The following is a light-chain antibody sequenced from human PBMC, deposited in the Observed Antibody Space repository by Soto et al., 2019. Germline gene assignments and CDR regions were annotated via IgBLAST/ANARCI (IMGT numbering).Light chain of an antibody. Sequence: EIVLTQSPATLSLSPGERATLSCRASQSVSSYLAWYQQKPGQAHRLLIYGASSRATGIPDRFSGSGSGTDFTLTISRLEPEDFAVYYCQQYGSSPPITFGQGTRLEIK. CDR2: GAS. CDR1: QSVSSY. J-gene: IGKJ5*01. V-gene: IGKV3-20*01. CDR3: QQYGSSPPIT.